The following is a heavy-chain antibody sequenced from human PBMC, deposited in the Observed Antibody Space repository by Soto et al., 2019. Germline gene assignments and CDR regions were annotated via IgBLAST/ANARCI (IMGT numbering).Heavy chain of an antibody. D-gene: IGHD3-9*01. CDR3: ARCYYDILTGYYKYYYYGMDV. J-gene: IGHJ6*02. Sequence: GGSLRLSCAASGFTFSSYWMSWVRQAPGKGLEWVANIKQDGSEKYYVDSVKGRFTISRDNAKNSLYLQMNSLRAEDTAVYYCARCYYDILTGYYKYYYYGMDVWGQGTTVTVSS. CDR1: GFTFSSYW. V-gene: IGHV3-7*01. CDR2: IKQDGSEK.